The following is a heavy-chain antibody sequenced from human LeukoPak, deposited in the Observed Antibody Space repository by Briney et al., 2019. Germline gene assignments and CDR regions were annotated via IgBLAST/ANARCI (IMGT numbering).Heavy chain of an antibody. CDR3: ARNGGPKGFDY. V-gene: IGHV3-74*01. CDR2: INSDGSST. D-gene: IGHD4-23*01. CDR1: GFTFSSYW. J-gene: IGHJ4*02. Sequence: GGSLRLSCAASGFTFSSYWMHWVRQAPGKGLVWVSSINSDGSSTSYADSVKGRFTISRDNAKNTLYLQMNSLRAEDTAVYYCARNGGPKGFDYWGQGTLVTVSS.